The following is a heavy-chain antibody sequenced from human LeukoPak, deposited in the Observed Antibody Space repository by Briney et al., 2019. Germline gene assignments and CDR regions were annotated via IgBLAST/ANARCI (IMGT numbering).Heavy chain of an antibody. CDR2: ISGGTT. CDR3: AKSVYHSGNY. V-gene: IGHV3-23*01. CDR1: GFTISTYG. J-gene: IGHJ4*02. Sequence: PGGSLRLSCAASGFTISTYGMSWARQAPGKGLEWVSSISGGTTYYADSVKGRFTISRDSSKDTVSLQMNSLRAEDTAVYYCAKSVYHSGNYWGQGTLVTVSS. D-gene: IGHD3-10*01.